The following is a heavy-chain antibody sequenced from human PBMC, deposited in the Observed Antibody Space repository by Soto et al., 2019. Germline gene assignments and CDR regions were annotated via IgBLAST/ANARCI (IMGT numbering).Heavy chain of an antibody. Sequence: QVQLQESGPGLVKPSQTLSLTCTVSGGSISSGGTGSYWTWIRQLPGKGLEWIGYIYYTGNTYYNPSLKSRTTTSIDTSENQFSLKLTSVTAADTAVYFCASGHDAYNVRYWGQGTLVTVSS. D-gene: IGHD1-1*01. CDR1: GGSISSGGTGSY. CDR3: ASGHDAYNVRY. J-gene: IGHJ4*02. V-gene: IGHV4-31*03. CDR2: IYYTGNT.